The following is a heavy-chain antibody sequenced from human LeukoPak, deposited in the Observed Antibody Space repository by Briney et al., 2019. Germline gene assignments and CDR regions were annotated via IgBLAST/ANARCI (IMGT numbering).Heavy chain of an antibody. V-gene: IGHV1-18*01. J-gene: IGHJ3*02. CDR3: ARTRKPAAVDAFDI. Sequence: SVKVSCKASGYTFTSYGISWVRQAPGQGLEWMGWISAYNGNTNYAQKLQGRVTMTTDTSTSTAYMELRSLRSDDTAVYYCARTRKPAAVDAFDIWGQGTMVTVSS. D-gene: IGHD2-2*01. CDR1: GYTFTSYG. CDR2: ISAYNGNT.